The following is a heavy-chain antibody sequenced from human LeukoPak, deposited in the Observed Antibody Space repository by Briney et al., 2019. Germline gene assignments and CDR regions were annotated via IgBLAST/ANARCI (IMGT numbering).Heavy chain of an antibody. V-gene: IGHV1-18*01. D-gene: IGHD1-26*01. Sequence: ASVKVSCKGSGYIFPRYGLAWVRQAPGQGLEWMGWISTYNGETKYAQNFQDRLTLTTDTSTSTAYMDLRSLRSDDTAVYYCVRDNLPVGSPENYFDSWGQGTLVTVSS. CDR2: ISTYNGET. CDR3: VRDNLPVGSPENYFDS. J-gene: IGHJ4*02. CDR1: GYIFPRYG.